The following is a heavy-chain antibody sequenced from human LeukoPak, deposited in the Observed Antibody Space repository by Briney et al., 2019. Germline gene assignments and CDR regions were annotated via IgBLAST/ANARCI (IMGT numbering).Heavy chain of an antibody. CDR3: ARARGLARRVWSGREYYFDY. J-gene: IGHJ4*02. CDR1: GFTVSSNY. D-gene: IGHD3-3*01. CDR2: IYSGGST. Sequence: GGSLRLSCAASGFTVSSNYMSWVRQAPGKGLEWVSVIYSGGSTYYADSVKGRFTISRDNSKNTLYLQMNSLRAEDTAVYYCARARGLARRVWSGREYYFDYWGQGTLVTVSS. V-gene: IGHV3-53*01.